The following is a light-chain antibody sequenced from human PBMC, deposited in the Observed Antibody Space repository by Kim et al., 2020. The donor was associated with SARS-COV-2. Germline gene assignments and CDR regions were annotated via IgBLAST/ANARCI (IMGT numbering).Light chain of an antibody. Sequence: QRVNSSCAGSRSNLGAGYDVQWYLQLPGTAPKLLIYGNFHRPAGVPDRFSGSKSDTSGSLAITGLQAEDEADYYCQSYDNSLNAWVFGGGTQLTVL. CDR2: GNF. J-gene: IGLJ3*02. V-gene: IGLV1-40*01. CDR1: RSNLGAGYD. CDR3: QSYDNSLNAWV.